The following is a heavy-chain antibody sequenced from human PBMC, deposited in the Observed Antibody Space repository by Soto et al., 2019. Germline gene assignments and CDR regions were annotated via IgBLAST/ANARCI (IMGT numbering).Heavy chain of an antibody. D-gene: IGHD7-27*01. V-gene: IGHV3-23*01. CDR3: AKGGPNFINWFGP. CDR2: ISNSGHSA. J-gene: IGHJ5*02. CDR1: VFTFSSYA. Sequence: RGALRVSCASSVFTFSSYAMSWVRQAPGKGLEWISGISNSGHSAYYADSVKGRFTISRDNSKNTLYLQIKSLRAEDTAAYYCAKGGPNFINWFGPWGQGTMVTVSS.